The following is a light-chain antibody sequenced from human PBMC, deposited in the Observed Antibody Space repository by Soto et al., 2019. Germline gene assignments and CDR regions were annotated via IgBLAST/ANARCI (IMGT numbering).Light chain of an antibody. J-gene: IGKJ3*01. CDR1: QRVSSN. CDR3: QQYNNWPRGT. CDR2: HAS. Sequence: EIVMTQSQATLSVSPGERATLSCRASQRVSSNLAWYQQKPGQAPRLLIYHASTRATGIPARFSGSGSGTEFTLTITSLQSEDFAVYYCQQYNNWPRGTFGPGTKVDIK. V-gene: IGKV3-15*01.